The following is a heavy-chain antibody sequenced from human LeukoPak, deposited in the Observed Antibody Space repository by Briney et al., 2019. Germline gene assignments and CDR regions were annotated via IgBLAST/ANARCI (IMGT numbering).Heavy chain of an antibody. Sequence: GESLKISCKGSGYSFTSYWIGWVRQMPGKGLELMGIIYPGDSDIRYSPSFQGQVTISADKSISTAYLQWSSLKASDTAMYYCARLEVEMATVYFDYWGQGILVTVSS. CDR2: IYPGDSDI. D-gene: IGHD5-24*01. CDR3: ARLEVEMATVYFDY. J-gene: IGHJ4*02. CDR1: GYSFTSYW. V-gene: IGHV5-51*01.